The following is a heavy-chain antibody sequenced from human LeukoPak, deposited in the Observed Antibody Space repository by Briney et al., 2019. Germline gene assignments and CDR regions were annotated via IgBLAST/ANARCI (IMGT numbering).Heavy chain of an antibody. CDR3: ASNWYFDL. CDR1: GYSFTSHY. Sequence: GASVKISCKASGYSFTSHYVHWVRQAPGQGLQWMGLVNARAGSVTHAQNFQGRVTITRNTSISTAYMELSSLRSEDTAVYYCASNWYFDLWGRGTLVTVSS. CDR2: VNARAGSV. V-gene: IGHV1-46*01. J-gene: IGHJ2*01.